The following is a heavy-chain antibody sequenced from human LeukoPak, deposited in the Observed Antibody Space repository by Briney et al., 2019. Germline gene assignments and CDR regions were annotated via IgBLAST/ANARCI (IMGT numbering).Heavy chain of an antibody. CDR1: GGSIRSGGYY. V-gene: IGHV4-31*03. D-gene: IGHD3-22*01. Sequence: SQTLSLTCTVSGGSIRSGGYYWSWIRQHPGKGLEWIGYIYYSGSTYYNPSLKSRVTISVDTSKNQFSLKLSSVTAADTAVYYCARAFYYYGSSGYYKEYYFDYWGQGTLVTVSS. CDR3: ARAFYYYGSSGYYKEYYFDY. J-gene: IGHJ4*02. CDR2: IYYSGST.